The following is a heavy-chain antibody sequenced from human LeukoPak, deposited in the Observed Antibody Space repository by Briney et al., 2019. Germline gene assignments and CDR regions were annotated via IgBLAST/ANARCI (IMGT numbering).Heavy chain of an antibody. V-gene: IGHV1-18*01. CDR2: ISAYNGNT. J-gene: IGHJ6*02. CDR1: GYTFTSYG. D-gene: IGHD3-16*01. CDR3: ARAGLRLGEHYYYYGMDV. Sequence: ASVKVSCKASGYTFTSYGISWVRQAPGQGLEWMGWISAYNGNTNYAQKLQGRVTMTTDTSTSTAYMELRSLRSDDTAVYYCARAGLRLGEHYYYYGMDVWGQGTTVTVSS.